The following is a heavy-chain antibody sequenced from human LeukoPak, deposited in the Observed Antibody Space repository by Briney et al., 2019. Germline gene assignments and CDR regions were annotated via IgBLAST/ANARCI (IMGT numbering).Heavy chain of an antibody. J-gene: IGHJ4*02. CDR1: GYTFTSYD. V-gene: IGHV1-8*03. CDR2: MNPNSGNT. D-gene: IGHD5-18*01. CDR3: ARVGGYSYGTIFDY. Sequence: ASVKVSCKASGYTFTSYDINWVRQATGQGLEWMGWMNPNSGNTGYAQKFQGRVTITRNTSISTAYMELSSLRSEDTAVYYCARVGGYSYGTIFDYWGQGTLVTVSS.